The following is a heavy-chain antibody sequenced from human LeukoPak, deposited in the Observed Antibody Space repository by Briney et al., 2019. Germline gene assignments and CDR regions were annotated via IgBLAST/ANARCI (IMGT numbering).Heavy chain of an antibody. J-gene: IGHJ5*02. D-gene: IGHD2-21*02. Sequence: PGRSLRLSCAASGFTFSSYGIHWVRQAPGKGLEWVAVISYDGSNKFYGDSVKGRFTISRDNSKNTLYLQMNSLRGEDTAVYYRAKGRGVPYEVVTAILDPWGQGTLVTVSS. CDR1: GFTFSSYG. CDR2: ISYDGSNK. V-gene: IGHV3-30*18. CDR3: AKGRGVPYEVVTAILDP.